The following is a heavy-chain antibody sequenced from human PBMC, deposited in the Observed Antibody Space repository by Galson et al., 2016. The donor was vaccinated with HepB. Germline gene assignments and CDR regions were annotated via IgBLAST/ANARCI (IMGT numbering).Heavy chain of an antibody. CDR3: ARCTSGGSCYSLGY. D-gene: IGHD2-15*01. Sequence: SCKASGYTFSNYYMHWVRQAPGQGLEWMGIIDPSGGSNYYAQKFQGRVTMTRDTSTSTVYMELSSLRSEDTAVYYCARCTSGGSCYSLGYWGQGTLVTVSS. V-gene: IGHV1-46*01. J-gene: IGHJ4*02. CDR1: GYTFSNYY. CDR2: IDPSGGSN.